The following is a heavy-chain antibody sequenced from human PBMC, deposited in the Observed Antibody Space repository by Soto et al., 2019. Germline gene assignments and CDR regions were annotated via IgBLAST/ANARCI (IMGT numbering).Heavy chain of an antibody. Sequence: ASVKVSCKASGYTFTSYGISWVRQAPGQGLEWLGWISAYNGNTNYEQKLQGRVNMTTDTSTSTAYKALRSLRSDDTAVYYCARDLPVFEYYDFWRGGYYYGMDVWGQGTTVTVSS. CDR1: GYTFTSYG. CDR3: ARDLPVFEYYDFWRGGYYYGMDV. V-gene: IGHV1-18*04. D-gene: IGHD3-3*01. CDR2: ISAYNGNT. J-gene: IGHJ6*02.